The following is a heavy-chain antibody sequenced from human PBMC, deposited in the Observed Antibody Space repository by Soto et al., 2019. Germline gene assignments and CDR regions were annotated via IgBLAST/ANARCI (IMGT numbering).Heavy chain of an antibody. CDR2: IYHSGST. V-gene: IGHV4-38-2*01. Sequence: PPETLSLTCAVSGYSISSGYYWGWIRQPPGKGLEWIGSIYHSGSTYYNPSLKSRVTISVDTSKNQFSLKLSSVTAADTAVYYCASSQRELRRAWFDPWGQGTLVTVSS. CDR1: GYSISSGYY. CDR3: ASSQRELRRAWFDP. D-gene: IGHD1-7*01. J-gene: IGHJ5*02.